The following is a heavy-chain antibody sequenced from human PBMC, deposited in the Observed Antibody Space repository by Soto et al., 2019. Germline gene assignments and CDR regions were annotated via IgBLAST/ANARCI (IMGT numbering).Heavy chain of an antibody. V-gene: IGHV4-61*01. CDR2: VHYTGST. Sequence: QVQLQESGPGLVKPSETLTLTCAVSGVSVSSPTHYWSWIRQPPGKGLEWIGYVHYTGSTVYNPSLTGRVTISLDTSKNQSSLSRNSVTAADTAIYSCARSFRGLTWGQGTLVTVSS. J-gene: IGHJ5*02. CDR3: ARSFRGLT. CDR1: GVSVSSPTHY. D-gene: IGHD1-26*01.